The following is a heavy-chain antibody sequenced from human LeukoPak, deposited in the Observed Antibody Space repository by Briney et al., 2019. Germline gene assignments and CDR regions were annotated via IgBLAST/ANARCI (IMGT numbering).Heavy chain of an antibody. CDR3: AKYYFGDGYIVENLHFDY. Sequence: SETLSLTCAVYGGSFSGYYWSWIRQPPGKGLEWIGEINHSGSTNYNPSLKSRVTISVDTSKNQFSLKLSSVTAADTAVYYCAKYYFGDGYIVENLHFDYWGQGTLVTVSS. CDR2: INHSGST. CDR1: GGSFSGYY. J-gene: IGHJ4*02. V-gene: IGHV4-34*01. D-gene: IGHD5-24*01.